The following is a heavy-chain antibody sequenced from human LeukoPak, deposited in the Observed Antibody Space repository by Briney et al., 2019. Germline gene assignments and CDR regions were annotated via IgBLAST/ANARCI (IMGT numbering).Heavy chain of an antibody. D-gene: IGHD3-22*01. Sequence: GGSLRLSCVASGFSFSRYSMNWVRQAPGKGLEWVSSISSSSIYIYYTDSVKGRFTISRDNAKNSLYLQMNSLRAEDTAVYYCARDAYDSSGYSGAVDYWGQGTLVTVSS. CDR1: GFSFSRYS. V-gene: IGHV3-21*01. CDR2: ISSSSIYI. CDR3: ARDAYDSSGYSGAVDY. J-gene: IGHJ4*02.